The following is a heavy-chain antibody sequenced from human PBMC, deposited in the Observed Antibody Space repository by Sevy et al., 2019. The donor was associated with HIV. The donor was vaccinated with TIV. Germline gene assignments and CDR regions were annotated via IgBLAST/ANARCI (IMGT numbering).Heavy chain of an antibody. CDR1: GFTFSKAW. V-gene: IGHV3-15*01. CDR3: TIEGCSGGSCDPWY. D-gene: IGHD2-15*01. J-gene: IGHJ4*02. Sequence: GGSLRLSCAASGFTFSKAWMSWVRQAPGKGLEWVGRIKSKTDGGTTDYAAPVKGRFTISRDDSKNTLYLQMNSLKTEDTAVYYCTIEGCSGGSCDPWYWGQGTLVTVSS. CDR2: IKSKTDGGTT.